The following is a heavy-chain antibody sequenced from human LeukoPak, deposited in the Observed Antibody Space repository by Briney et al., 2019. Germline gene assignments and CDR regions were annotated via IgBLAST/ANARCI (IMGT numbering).Heavy chain of an antibody. CDR1: GFTFSSYA. CDR3: AKSIAARMYYFGY. V-gene: IGHV3-23*01. CDR2: ISGSGGST. Sequence: PGGSLRLSCAASGFTFSSYAMSWVRQAPGKGLEWVSAISGSGGSTYYADSVKGRFTIPRDNSKNTLYLQMNSLRAEDTAVYYCAKSIAARMYYFGYWGQGTLVTVSS. J-gene: IGHJ4*02. D-gene: IGHD6-6*01.